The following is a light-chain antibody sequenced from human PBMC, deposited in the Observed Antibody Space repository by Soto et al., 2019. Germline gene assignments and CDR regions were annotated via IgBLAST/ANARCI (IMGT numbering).Light chain of an antibody. V-gene: IGKV3-20*01. Sequence: EIVLTQSPGTLSLSPGERDTLSCRASQSVSSSYLAWYQQKPGQAPRLLIYGASSRATGIPDRFSGSGSGTDFTLTISRLEPKDFAVYYCQQYGSSITWTFGQGTNLNIK. CDR1: QSVSSSY. CDR2: GAS. J-gene: IGKJ1*01. CDR3: QQYGSSITWT.